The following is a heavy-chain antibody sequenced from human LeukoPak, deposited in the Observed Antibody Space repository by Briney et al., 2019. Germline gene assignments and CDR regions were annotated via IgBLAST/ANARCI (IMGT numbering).Heavy chain of an antibody. D-gene: IGHD2-8*01. CDR3: ARGGIVLMALYYFDY. CDR1: GYTFTSYG. CDR2: IIPIFGTA. J-gene: IGHJ4*02. Sequence: EASVKVSCKASGYTFTSYGISWVRQAPGQGLEWMGGIIPIFGTANYAQKFQGRVTITADESTSTAYMELSSLRSEDTAVYYCARGGIVLMALYYFDYWGQGTLVTVSS. V-gene: IGHV1-69*13.